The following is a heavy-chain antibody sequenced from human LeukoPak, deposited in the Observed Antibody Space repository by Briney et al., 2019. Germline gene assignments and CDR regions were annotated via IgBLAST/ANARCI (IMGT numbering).Heavy chain of an antibody. CDR2: IYHSGST. CDR1: GGSISSGGYY. Sequence: SETLSLTCTVSGGSISSGGYYWSWIRQPPGKGLEWIGYIYHSGSTYYNPSLKSRVTISVDRSKNQFSLKLSSVTAADTAVYYCARDGPTGYYFDYWGQGTLVTVSS. D-gene: IGHD3-9*01. J-gene: IGHJ4*02. V-gene: IGHV4-30-2*01. CDR3: ARDGPTGYYFDY.